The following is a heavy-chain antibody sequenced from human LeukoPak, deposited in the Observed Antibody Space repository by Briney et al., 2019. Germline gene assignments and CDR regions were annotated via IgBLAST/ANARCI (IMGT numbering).Heavy chain of an antibody. CDR1: GYTFTSYY. CDR3: ARDRTIAAAGGGSAFDI. V-gene: IGHV1-2*02. J-gene: IGHJ3*02. D-gene: IGHD6-13*01. CDR2: INPNSGGT. Sequence: ASVKVSCKASGYTFTSYYMHWVRQAPGQGLEWMGWINPNSGGTNYAQKFQGRVTMTRDTSISTAYMELSRLRSDDTAVYYCARDRTIAAAGGGSAFDIWGQGTMVTVSS.